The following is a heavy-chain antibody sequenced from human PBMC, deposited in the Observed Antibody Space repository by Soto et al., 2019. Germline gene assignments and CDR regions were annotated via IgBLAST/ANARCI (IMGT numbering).Heavy chain of an antibody. V-gene: IGHV4-39*01. D-gene: IGHD6-19*01. CDR3: ARLPGIAVAGTGPGPYHYYGMAV. CDR1: GGSISSSSYY. CDR2: IYYSGST. Sequence: SETLSLTCTVSGGSISSSSYYWGWIRQPPGKGLEWIGSIYYSGSTYYNPSLKSRVTISVDTSQNQFSLKLSSVTAADTAVYYCARLPGIAVAGTGPGPYHYYGMAVWGQGTTVTVSS. J-gene: IGHJ6*02.